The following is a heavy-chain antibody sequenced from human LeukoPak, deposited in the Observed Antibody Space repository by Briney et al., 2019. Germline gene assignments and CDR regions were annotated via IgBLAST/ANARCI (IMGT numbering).Heavy chain of an antibody. J-gene: IGHJ5*02. CDR2: IYYSGST. CDR1: GGSISSYY. Sequence: PSETLSHTCTVSGGSISSYYWSWIRQPPGKGLEWIGYIYYSGSTNYNPSLKSRVTISLDTSKNQFSLKLSSVTAADTAVYYCARETGNNWFDPWGQGTLVTVSS. D-gene: IGHD3-10*01. CDR3: ARETGNNWFDP. V-gene: IGHV4-59*01.